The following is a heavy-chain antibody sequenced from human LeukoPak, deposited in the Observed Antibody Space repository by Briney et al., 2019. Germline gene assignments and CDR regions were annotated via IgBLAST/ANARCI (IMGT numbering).Heavy chain of an antibody. Sequence: GGSLRLSCAASGFTFSSYSMNWVRQAPGKGLEWVSSISSSSSYIYYADSVKGRFTISRDNAKNSLYLQMNSLRAEDTAVYYCARDKKTAAAGTDYYYYYGMDVWGQGITVTVSS. CDR2: ISSSSSYI. D-gene: IGHD6-13*01. J-gene: IGHJ6*02. V-gene: IGHV3-21*01. CDR1: GFTFSSYS. CDR3: ARDKKTAAAGTDYYYYYGMDV.